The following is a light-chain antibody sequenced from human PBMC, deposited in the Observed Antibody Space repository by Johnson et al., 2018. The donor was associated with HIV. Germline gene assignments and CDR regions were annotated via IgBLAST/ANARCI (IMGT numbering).Light chain of an antibody. V-gene: IGLV1-51*02. Sequence: QSVLTQPPSVSAAPGQMVSISCSGSSSNIGKNYVSWYQQFPGTAPKLLIHENKKRPSGIPDRFSGSKSGKSATLDITGLQTGDEADYYCGTWDSSLGAWVFGTGTKVTVL. CDR2: ENK. CDR1: SSNIGKNY. J-gene: IGLJ1*01. CDR3: GTWDSSLGAWV.